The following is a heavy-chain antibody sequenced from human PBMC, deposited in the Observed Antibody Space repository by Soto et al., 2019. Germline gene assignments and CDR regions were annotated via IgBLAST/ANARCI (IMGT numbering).Heavy chain of an antibody. Sequence: QVHLVQSGAEVKKPGASVKVSCKASGYTFTSYGITWVRQAPGQGLEWMGWISAHNGNTDYAQKLQGRVIVTRDTATSTAYMELRSLRSDDTAVYYCARGRYGDYWGQGALVTVSS. J-gene: IGHJ4*02. D-gene: IGHD1-1*01. CDR2: ISAHNGNT. CDR3: ARGRYGDY. V-gene: IGHV1-18*01. CDR1: GYTFTSYG.